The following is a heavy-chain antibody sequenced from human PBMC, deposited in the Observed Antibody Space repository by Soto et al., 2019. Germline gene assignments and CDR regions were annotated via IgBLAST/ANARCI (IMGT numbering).Heavy chain of an antibody. J-gene: IGHJ4*02. CDR2: IYYSGST. D-gene: IGHD4-4*01. Sequence: SETLSLTCTVSGGSISSYYWSWIRQPPGKGLEWIGYIYYSGSTNYNPSLKSRVTISVDTSKNQFSLKLTSVTAADTAVYYCASSSGMTTVTYFDYWGQGTLVTVSS. CDR1: GGSISSYY. CDR3: ASSSGMTTVTYFDY. V-gene: IGHV4-59*01.